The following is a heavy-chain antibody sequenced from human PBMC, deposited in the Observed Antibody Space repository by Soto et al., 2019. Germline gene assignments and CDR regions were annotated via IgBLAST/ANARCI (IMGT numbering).Heavy chain of an antibody. D-gene: IGHD3-3*01. J-gene: IGHJ4*02. CDR2: ISGSGGST. Sequence: GGSLRLSCAASGFTFSSYAMSWVRQAPGKGLEWVSAISGSGGSTYYADSVKGRFTISRDNSKNTLYLQMNSLRAEDTAVYYCAKAENRFLEWLSDYWGQGTLVTVSS. CDR3: AKAENRFLEWLSDY. V-gene: IGHV3-23*01. CDR1: GFTFSSYA.